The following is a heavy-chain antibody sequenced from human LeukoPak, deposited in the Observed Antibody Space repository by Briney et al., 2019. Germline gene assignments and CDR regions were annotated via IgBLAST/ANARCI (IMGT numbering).Heavy chain of an antibody. D-gene: IGHD6-13*01. CDR1: GFTFTIYA. J-gene: IGHJ4*02. Sequence: GGSLRLSCAASGFTFTIYAIHWVRQSPGKGLEWVAVISYDGSNKYYADSVKGRFTISRDNSKNTLYLQMNSLRAEDTAVYYCAKVNRYSSSWYTPDYWGQGTLVTVSS. V-gene: IGHV3-30*18. CDR2: ISYDGSNK. CDR3: AKVNRYSSSWYTPDY.